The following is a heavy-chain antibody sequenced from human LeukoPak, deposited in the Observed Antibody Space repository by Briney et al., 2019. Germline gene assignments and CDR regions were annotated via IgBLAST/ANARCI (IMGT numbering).Heavy chain of an antibody. D-gene: IGHD3/OR15-3a*01. CDR3: TKDWSHMDV. Sequence: QTGGCPRLSCTAPGFTFGDSAMSSFCQAPGKGLWWVDFIRSKAYGGTTEYAASVKGRFTMSREESKSIAYLQMNSLKTEDTAVYYCTKDWSHMDVWGKGTTVTVSS. V-gene: IGHV3-49*03. CDR2: IRSKAYGGTT. J-gene: IGHJ6*03. CDR1: GFTFGDSA.